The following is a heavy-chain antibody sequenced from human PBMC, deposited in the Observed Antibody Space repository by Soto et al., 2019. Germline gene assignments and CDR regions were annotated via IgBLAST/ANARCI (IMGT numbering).Heavy chain of an antibody. V-gene: IGHV3-9*01. CDR2: ISWNSGSI. CDR1: GFTFDDYA. D-gene: IGHD6-13*01. J-gene: IGHJ4*02. Sequence: GGSLRLSCAASGFTFDDYAMHWVRQAPGKGLEWVSGISWNSGSIGYADSVKGRFTISRDNAKNSLYLQMNSLRAEDTALYYCAKDSGGLAAEGSFDYWGQGTLVTVSS. CDR3: AKDSGGLAAEGSFDY.